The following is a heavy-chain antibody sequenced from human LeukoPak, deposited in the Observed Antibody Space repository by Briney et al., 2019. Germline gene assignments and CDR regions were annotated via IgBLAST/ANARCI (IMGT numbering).Heavy chain of an antibody. CDR1: GFTFSSYG. Sequence: GGSLRLSCAASGFTFSSYGMHWVRQAPGKGLEWVAVIPYDGSNKYYADSVKGRFTISRDNSKNTLYLQMNSLRAEDTAVYYCAKDRIAVAAGPDYWGQGTLVTVSS. CDR2: IPYDGSNK. D-gene: IGHD6-19*01. V-gene: IGHV3-30*18. J-gene: IGHJ4*02. CDR3: AKDRIAVAAGPDY.